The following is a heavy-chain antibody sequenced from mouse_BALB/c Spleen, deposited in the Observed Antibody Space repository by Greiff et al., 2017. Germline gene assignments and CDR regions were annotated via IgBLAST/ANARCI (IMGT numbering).Heavy chain of an antibody. CDR1: GFTFSSYA. CDR3: ARWGDYDEGLAY. CDR2: ISSGGSYT. V-gene: IGHV5-9-3*01. Sequence: EVQLVESGGGLVKPGGSLKLSFAASGFTFSSYAMSWVRQTPEKRLEWVATISSGGSYTYYPDSVKGRFTISRDNAKNTLYLQMSSLMSEDTAMYYCARWGDYDEGLAYWGQGTLVTVSA. J-gene: IGHJ3*01. D-gene: IGHD2-4*01.